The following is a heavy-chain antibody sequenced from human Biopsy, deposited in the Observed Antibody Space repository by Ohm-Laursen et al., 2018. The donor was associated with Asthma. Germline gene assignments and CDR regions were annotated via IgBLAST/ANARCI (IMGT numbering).Heavy chain of an antibody. CDR3: ARHWDWGSFFDY. J-gene: IGHJ4*02. CDR1: GGSMSSSSYY. CDR2: ISYTGSA. V-gene: IGHV4-39*01. Sequence: TLSLTWTASGGSMSSSSYYWGWIRQPPGKGLEWMGSISYTGSAYHNPSLKSRVTISVDTSKNHFSLKLSSVTAADTAVYYCARHWDWGSFFDYWGQGTPVTVSS. D-gene: IGHD7-27*01.